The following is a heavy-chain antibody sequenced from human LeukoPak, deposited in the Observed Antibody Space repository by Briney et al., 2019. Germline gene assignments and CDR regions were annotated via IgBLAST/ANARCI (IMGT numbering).Heavy chain of an antibody. CDR2: IYPRDGST. CDR1: GYPFTSNY. V-gene: IGHV1-46*01. J-gene: IGHJ4*02. CDR3: ARDQEGFDY. Sequence: APVEVSFQASGYPFTSNYIHWGRPAPGQGLEWMGMIYPRDGSTSYAQKFQGRVTVTRDTSTSTVHMELSGLRSEDTAVYYCARDQEGFDYWGQGTLVTVSS.